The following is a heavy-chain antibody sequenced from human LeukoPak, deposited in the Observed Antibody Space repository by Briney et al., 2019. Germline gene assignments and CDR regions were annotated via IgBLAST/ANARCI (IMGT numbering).Heavy chain of an antibody. CDR3: AKCRLDSSGYYLFDY. D-gene: IGHD3-22*01. CDR2: ISGSGGST. J-gene: IGHJ4*02. V-gene: IGHV3-23*01. CDR1: GFTFSSYG. Sequence: GGSLRLSCAASGFTFSSYGMHWVRQAPGKGLEWVSAISGSGGSTYYADSVKGRFTISRDNSKNTLYLQMNSLRPEDTAVYYCAKCRLDSSGYYLFDYWGQGTLVTVSS.